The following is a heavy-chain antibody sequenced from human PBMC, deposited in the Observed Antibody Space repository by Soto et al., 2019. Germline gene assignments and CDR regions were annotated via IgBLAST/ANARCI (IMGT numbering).Heavy chain of an antibody. V-gene: IGHV1-69*02. CDR3: ASNNWNDGYYYGMDV. CDR2: IISIPGIA. CDR1: GGTFTTST. D-gene: IGHD1-1*01. J-gene: IGHJ6*02. Sequence: QVQLVQSGAEVKKPGSSVKVSCKASGGTFTTSTISWVRQARGQGLEWMGRIISIPGIANYAQKFQGRVTITADKSTSTAYMELSSLRSEDTAVYYCASNNWNDGYYYGMDVWGQGTTVTVSS.